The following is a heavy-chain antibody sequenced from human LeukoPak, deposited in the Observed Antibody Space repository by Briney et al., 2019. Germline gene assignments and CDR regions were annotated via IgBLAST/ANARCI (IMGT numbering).Heavy chain of an antibody. J-gene: IGHJ4*02. V-gene: IGHV4-39*01. CDR2: IYYSGST. CDR1: GGSITSSSYY. CDR3: ASHSNWAYFDS. D-gene: IGHD7-27*01. Sequence: PSETLSLTCNVSGGSITSSSYYCGWIRQPPGKALEWIGSIYYSGSTYYNPSLKTRVTISVDTSKNQFSLRLSSVTAADTAVYYCASHSNWAYFDSWGQGTLVTVSS.